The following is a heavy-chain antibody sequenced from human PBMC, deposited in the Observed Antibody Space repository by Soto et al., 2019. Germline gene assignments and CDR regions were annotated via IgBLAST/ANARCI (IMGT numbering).Heavy chain of an antibody. CDR3: VRTSLVVAVATREDF. D-gene: IGHD2-15*01. Sequence: EVQLVESGGGLVQPGESLRLSCAASGFTFSNYWMHWVRQAPGKGLVWVSRIDSDGSRITYAGFVKGRFTISRDNAKNTVYLHMKSLTAEDTAVYYCVRTSLVVAVATREDFWGQGTLVTVSS. CDR1: GFTFSNYW. CDR2: IDSDGSRI. V-gene: IGHV3-74*01. J-gene: IGHJ4*02.